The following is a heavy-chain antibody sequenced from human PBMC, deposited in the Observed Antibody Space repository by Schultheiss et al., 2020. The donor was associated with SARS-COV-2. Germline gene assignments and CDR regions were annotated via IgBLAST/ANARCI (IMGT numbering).Heavy chain of an antibody. J-gene: IGHJ6*02. CDR3: ARDPQGLVVYYYYGMDV. D-gene: IGHD2-15*01. Sequence: ASVKVSCKASGYTFTGYYMHWVRQAPGQGLEWMGWINPNSGGTNYAQKFQGRVTMTRDTSISTAYMELSRLRSDDTAVYYCARDPQGLVVYYYYGMDVWGQGTTVTVSS. V-gene: IGHV1-2*02. CDR1: GYTFTGYY. CDR2: INPNSGGT.